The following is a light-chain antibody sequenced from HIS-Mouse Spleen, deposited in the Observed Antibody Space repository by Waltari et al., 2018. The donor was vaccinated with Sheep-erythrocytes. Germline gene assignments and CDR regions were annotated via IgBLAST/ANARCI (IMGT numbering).Light chain of an antibody. Sequence: DIQLTQSPSFLSASVGDRVTITCGASKGISSYLPWYQQKPGKAPKLLIYAASTLQSGVPSRFSGSGSGTEFTLTISSLQPEDFATYYCQQLNSYPHTFGQGTKLEIK. V-gene: IGKV1-9*01. CDR3: QQLNSYPHT. J-gene: IGKJ2*01. CDR1: KGISSY. CDR2: AAS.